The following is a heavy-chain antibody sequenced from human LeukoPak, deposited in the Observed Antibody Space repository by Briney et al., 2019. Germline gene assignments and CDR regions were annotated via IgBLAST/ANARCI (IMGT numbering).Heavy chain of an antibody. D-gene: IGHD6-13*01. J-gene: IGHJ4*02. Sequence: GGSLRLSCATSGFPFNNYGMHWVGQAPGKGLEWVAVIWYDGSNKYYADSVKGRFTVSRDNSKNTLYLQRNSLRGEDTAVYYCTRVNRGSWYDYWGQETLVTVSS. CDR1: GFPFNNYG. V-gene: IGHV3-33*01. CDR2: IWYDGSNK. CDR3: TRVNRGSWYDY.